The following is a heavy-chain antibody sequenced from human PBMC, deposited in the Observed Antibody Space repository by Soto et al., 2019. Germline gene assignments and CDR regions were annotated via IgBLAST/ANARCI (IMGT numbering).Heavy chain of an antibody. V-gene: IGHV1-69*13. J-gene: IGHJ4*02. CDR2: IIPIFGTA. D-gene: IGHD6-13*01. CDR3: ARDYSSGYSSSWFLD. Sequence: GASVKVSCKASGGTFSSYAISWVRQAPGQGLEWMGGIIPIFGTANYAQKFQGRVTITADESTSTAYMELRSLRSDDTAVYYCARDYSSGYSSSWFLDWGQGTLVTVSS. CDR1: GGTFSSYA.